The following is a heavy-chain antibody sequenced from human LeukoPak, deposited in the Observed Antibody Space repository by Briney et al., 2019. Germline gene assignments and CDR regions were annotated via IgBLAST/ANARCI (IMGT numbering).Heavy chain of an antibody. CDR3: AGSYYYDSSGYPLDY. J-gene: IGHJ4*02. V-gene: IGHV4-34*01. CDR2: INHSGST. Sequence: SETLSLTCAVYGGSFSGYYWSWIRQPPGKGLEWIGEINHSGSTNYNPSLMSRVTISVDTSKNQFSLKLSSVIAADTAVYYCAGSYYYDSSGYPLDYWGQGTLVTVSS. D-gene: IGHD3-22*01. CDR1: GGSFSGYY.